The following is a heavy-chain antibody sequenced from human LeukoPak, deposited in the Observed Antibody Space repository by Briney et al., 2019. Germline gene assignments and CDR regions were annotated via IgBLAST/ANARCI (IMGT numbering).Heavy chain of an antibody. D-gene: IGHD6-19*01. CDR2: IYHSGST. CDR3: ARLRPVAGCDAFDI. Sequence: SETLSLTCAVSGGSISSSNWWSWVRQPPGKGLEWIGEIYHSGSTNYNPSLKSRVTMSVDTSKNQFSLKLTSVTAADTAVYYCARLRPVAGCDAFDIWGHGTMVTVSS. CDR1: GGSISSSNW. J-gene: IGHJ3*02. V-gene: IGHV4-4*02.